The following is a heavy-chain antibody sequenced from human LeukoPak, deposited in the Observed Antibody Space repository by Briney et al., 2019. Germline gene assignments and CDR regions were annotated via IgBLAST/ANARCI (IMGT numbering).Heavy chain of an antibody. J-gene: IGHJ3*02. Sequence: GASVKVSCKASGYTFRTYDINWVRQAPGQGLEWLGWMNPNSGNTGYAPKFQGRVAMTRVTSINTAYMELFSLRSEDTAVYCCVRGDLPTTVLNDPFNIWGQGTMVTVSP. V-gene: IGHV1-8*01. CDR1: GYTFRTYD. CDR3: VRGDLPTTVLNDPFNI. D-gene: IGHD4-11*01. CDR2: MNPNSGNT.